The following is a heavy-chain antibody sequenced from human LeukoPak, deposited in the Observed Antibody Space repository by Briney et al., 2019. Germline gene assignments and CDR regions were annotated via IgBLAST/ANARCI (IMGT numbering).Heavy chain of an antibody. V-gene: IGHV3-48*03. CDR2: ISSSGSTI. CDR3: ARDPREQLVRWVYSDY. D-gene: IGHD6-13*01. Sequence: PGGSLRLSCAASGFTFSSYEMNWVRQAPGKGLEWVSYISSSGSTIYYADSVKGRFTISRDNAKNSLYLQMNSLRAEDTAVYYCARDPREQLVRWVYSDYWGQGTLVTVSS. J-gene: IGHJ4*02. CDR1: GFTFSSYE.